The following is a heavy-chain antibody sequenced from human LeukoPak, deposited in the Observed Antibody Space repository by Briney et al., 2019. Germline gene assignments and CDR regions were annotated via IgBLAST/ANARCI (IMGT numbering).Heavy chain of an antibody. J-gene: IGHJ5*02. CDR1: EYTFTGYY. CDR3: ARAGGRSWFDP. CDR2: INPKSGGT. V-gene: IGHV1-2*02. Sequence: ASVKVSCKASEYTFTGYYVHWVRQAPGQGLEWMGWINPKSGGTNYAQKFQGRVTMTTDTSMSTAYMELSRLTSDDTAVYYCARAGGRSWFDPWGQGTLVTVSS.